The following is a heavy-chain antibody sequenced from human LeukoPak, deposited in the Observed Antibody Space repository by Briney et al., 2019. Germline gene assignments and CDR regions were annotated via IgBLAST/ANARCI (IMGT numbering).Heavy chain of an antibody. Sequence: SETLSLTCTVSGGSISSSSYYWGWIRQPPGKGLEWIGTLYYSGSTYYNPSLKSRVTISVDTSKNQFSLKLSSVTAADTAVYYCAREKTGNFDYWGQGTLVTVSS. J-gene: IGHJ4*02. CDR2: LYYSGST. D-gene: IGHD1-1*01. CDR3: AREKTGNFDY. CDR1: GGSISSSSYY. V-gene: IGHV4-39*07.